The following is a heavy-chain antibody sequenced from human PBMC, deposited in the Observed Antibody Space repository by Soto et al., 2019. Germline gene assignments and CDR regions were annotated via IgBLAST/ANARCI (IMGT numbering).Heavy chain of an antibody. J-gene: IGHJ3*02. CDR1: GGSISSGGYS. Sequence: QLQLQESVSGLVKPSQTLSLTCAVSGGSISSGGYSWSWIRQPPGKGLEWIGYIYHSGSTYYNPSLKSRVTISVDRSKNQFSLKLSSVTAADTAVYYCARVKDSAFDIWGQGTMVTVSS. V-gene: IGHV4-30-2*01. CDR2: IYHSGST. D-gene: IGHD2-15*01. CDR3: ARVKDSAFDI.